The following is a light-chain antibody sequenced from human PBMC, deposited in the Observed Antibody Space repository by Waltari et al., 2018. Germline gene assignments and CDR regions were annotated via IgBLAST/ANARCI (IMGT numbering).Light chain of an antibody. CDR1: QSVNTY. CDR3: QHHVRLPAT. CDR2: GAY. Sequence: IVLTQSPGTLSLSPGERATLSCRASQSVNTYLAWYQQKPGQAPRLLIYGAYTRAAGIPDRFSGSGFGTDFSLTISRLEAEDFAGYYCQHHVRLPATFGQGTKVEIK. V-gene: IGKV3-20*01. J-gene: IGKJ1*01.